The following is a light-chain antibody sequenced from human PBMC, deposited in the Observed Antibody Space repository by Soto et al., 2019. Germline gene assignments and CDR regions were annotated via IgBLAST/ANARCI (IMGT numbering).Light chain of an antibody. V-gene: IGKV3-15*01. CDR1: QSVSSN. J-gene: IGKJ1*01. CDR2: GAS. CDR3: QQYNNWPQT. Sequence: EIVMPQSPATLSVSPGERATLSCRASQSVSSNLAGYHQTSGQAPRLLSYGASTRATGIPARISGSGSGTEGTHTISSLQAEDFAVNYCQQYNNWPQTFGQGTKVEIK.